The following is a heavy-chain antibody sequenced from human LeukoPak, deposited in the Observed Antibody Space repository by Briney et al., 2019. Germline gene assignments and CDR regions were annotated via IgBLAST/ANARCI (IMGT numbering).Heavy chain of an antibody. Sequence: RTGGSLRLSCAASGFTVSSNYMSWVRQAPGKRLEWVSVIYNGDGTYYADSVKGRFTISRDNAENSLYLQMNSLRAEDTAVYYCARDRAPPTSWYFDLWGRGTLATVSS. D-gene: IGHD3-10*01. CDR1: GFTVSSNY. CDR2: IYNGDGT. J-gene: IGHJ2*01. V-gene: IGHV3-53*01. CDR3: ARDRAPPTSWYFDL.